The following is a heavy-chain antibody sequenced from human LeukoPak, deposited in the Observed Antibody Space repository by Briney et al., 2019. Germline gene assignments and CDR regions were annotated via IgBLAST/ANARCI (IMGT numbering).Heavy chain of an antibody. V-gene: IGHV3-30*03. CDR1: GLTFSSYH. Sequence: PGGSLRLSCEVSGLTFSSYHMNWVRQAPGKGLEWVAVISYDGSNKYYADSVKGRFTISRDNSKNTLYLQMNSLRAEDTAVYYCARCWGSYYPIDYWGQGTLVTVSS. CDR2: ISYDGSNK. CDR3: ARCWGSYYPIDY. D-gene: IGHD1-26*01. J-gene: IGHJ4*02.